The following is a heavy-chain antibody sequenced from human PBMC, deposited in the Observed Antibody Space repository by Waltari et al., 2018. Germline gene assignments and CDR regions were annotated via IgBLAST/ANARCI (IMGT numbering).Heavy chain of an antibody. CDR2: TYYRSKWSN. V-gene: IGHV6-1*01. J-gene: IGHJ4*02. CDR1: GDSLSSDGVA. Sequence: QVQLQQSGPGLVKPSQTPSLTCAISGDSLSSDGVAWNWIRQSPSRGLEWLGRTYYRSKWSNDYAVFVKSRISINPDTSKNQFSLQLTSLTPEDTAVYYCARGRNSAFDYWDQGTLVTVSS. CDR3: ARGRNSAFDY. D-gene: IGHD1-26*01.